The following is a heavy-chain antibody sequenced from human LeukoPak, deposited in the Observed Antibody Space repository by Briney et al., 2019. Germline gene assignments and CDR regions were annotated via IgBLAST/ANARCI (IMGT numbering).Heavy chain of an antibody. CDR1: GFTFSSYA. CDR2: ISGSGGST. D-gene: IGHD3-22*01. V-gene: IGHV3-23*01. Sequence: ESGGSLRLSCAASGFTFSSYAMSWVRQAPGKGLEWASAISGSGGSTYYADSVKGRFTISRDNSKNTLYLQMNSLRAEDTAVYYCAKAPSKDSSGYYYVDYWGQGTLVTVSS. CDR3: AKAPSKDSSGYYYVDY. J-gene: IGHJ4*02.